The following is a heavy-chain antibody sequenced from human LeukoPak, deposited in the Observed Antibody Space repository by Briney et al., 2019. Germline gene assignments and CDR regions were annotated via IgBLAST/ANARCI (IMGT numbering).Heavy chain of an antibody. D-gene: IGHD3-22*01. V-gene: IGHV3-21*01. CDR2: ISSSSSYI. CDR1: GFTFSSYS. CDR3: ARDLAAAVNYYDSSGYYYYYYGMDV. J-gene: IGHJ6*02. Sequence: GGSLRLSCAASGFTFSSYSMNWVRQAPGKGLEWVSSISSSSSYIYYADSVKGRFTISRDNAKNSLYLQMNSLRAEDTAVYYCARDLAAAVNYYDSSGYYYYYYGMDVWGQGTTVTASS.